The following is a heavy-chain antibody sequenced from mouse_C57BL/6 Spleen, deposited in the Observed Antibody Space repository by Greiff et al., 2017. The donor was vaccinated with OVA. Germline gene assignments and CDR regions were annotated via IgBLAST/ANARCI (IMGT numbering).Heavy chain of an antibody. V-gene: IGHV3-6*01. CDR2: ISYDGSN. J-gene: IGHJ2*01. CDR1: GYSITSGYY. D-gene: IGHD2-4*01. Sequence: DVQLQESGPGLVKPSQSLSLTCSVTGYSITSGYYWNWIRQFPGNKLEWMGYISYDGSNNYNPSLKNRISITRDTSKNQFFLKLNSVTTEDTATYYCARDGDYDISPCDYWGQGTTLTVSS. CDR3: ARDGDYDISPCDY.